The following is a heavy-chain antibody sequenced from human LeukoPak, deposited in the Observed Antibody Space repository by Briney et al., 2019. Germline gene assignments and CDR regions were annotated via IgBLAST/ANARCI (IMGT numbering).Heavy chain of an antibody. CDR2: IYYSGST. Sequence: KASETLSLTCTVSGGSISSYYWSWIRQPPGKGLEWIGYIYYSGSTNYNPSLKSRVTISVDTSKNQFSLKLSSVTAADTAVYYCARDMDSGPQRGHSYYYGMDVWGQGTTVTVSS. CDR3: ARDMDSGPQRGHSYYYGMDV. V-gene: IGHV4-59*01. CDR1: GGSISSYY. D-gene: IGHD6-19*01. J-gene: IGHJ6*02.